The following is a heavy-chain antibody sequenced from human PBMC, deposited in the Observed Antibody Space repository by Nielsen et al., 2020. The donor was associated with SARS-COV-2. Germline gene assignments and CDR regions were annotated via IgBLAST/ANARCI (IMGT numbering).Heavy chain of an antibody. CDR2: IYYSGST. CDR3: ARVIAAAGTGYYYYMDV. J-gene: IGHJ6*03. D-gene: IGHD6-13*01. V-gene: IGHV4-39*07. Sequence: SETLSLTCTVSGGSISSSSYYWGWIRQPPGKGLEWIGSIYYSGSTYYNPSLKSRVTISVDTSKNQFSLKLSSVTAADTAVYYCARVIAAAGTGYYYYMDVWGKGTTVTVSS. CDR1: GGSISSSSYY.